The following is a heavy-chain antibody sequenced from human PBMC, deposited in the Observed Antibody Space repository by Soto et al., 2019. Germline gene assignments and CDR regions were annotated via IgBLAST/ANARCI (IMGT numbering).Heavy chain of an antibody. CDR3: ARVNRDYYDSSGYFDY. CDR2: IIPIFGTA. Sequence: SVKVSCKASGGTFSSYAISWVRQAPGQGLEWMGGIIPIFGTANYAQKFQGRVTITADESTSTAYMELSSLRSEDTAVYYCARVNRDYYDSSGYFDYWGQGTLVTVSS. CDR1: GGTFSSYA. V-gene: IGHV1-69*13. D-gene: IGHD3-22*01. J-gene: IGHJ4*02.